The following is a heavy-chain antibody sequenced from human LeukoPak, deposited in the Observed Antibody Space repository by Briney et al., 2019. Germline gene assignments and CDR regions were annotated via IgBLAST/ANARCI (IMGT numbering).Heavy chain of an antibody. V-gene: IGHV3-66*01. CDR2: IYSGGST. Sequence: GGSLRLSCAASGFTVSSNYMSWVRQAPGKGLEWVSVIYSGGSTYYADSVKGRFTISRDNSKNTLYLQMNSLRAEDTAVYYCAKDGIRFLEWLLFEYYFDYWGQGTLVTVSS. CDR3: AKDGIRFLEWLLFEYYFDY. D-gene: IGHD3-3*01. J-gene: IGHJ4*02. CDR1: GFTVSSNY.